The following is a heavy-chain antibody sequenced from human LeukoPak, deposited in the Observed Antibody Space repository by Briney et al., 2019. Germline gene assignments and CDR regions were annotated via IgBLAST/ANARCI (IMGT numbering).Heavy chain of an antibody. CDR2: ISYDGSNK. CDR1: GFTFSSYA. CDR3: ARDRGSGYGPPDLDY. Sequence: GRSLRPSCAASGFTFSSYAMHWVRQAPGKGLEWVAVISYDGSNKYYADSVKGRFTISRDNSKNTLYLQMNSLRAEDTAVYYWARDRGSGYGPPDLDYGGQGTLVTVSP. V-gene: IGHV3-30*04. J-gene: IGHJ4*02. D-gene: IGHD5-12*01.